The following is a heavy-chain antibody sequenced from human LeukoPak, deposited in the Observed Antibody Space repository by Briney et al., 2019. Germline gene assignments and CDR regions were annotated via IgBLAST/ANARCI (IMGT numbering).Heavy chain of an antibody. CDR3: ARAYGGLIDY. Sequence: PGGSLRLSCAASGFTFSSYVMHWVRQAPGKGLEWVAIISYDGSNEYYADSVKGRFTISRDNSKNTLYLQMNSLSGDDTSMYFCARAYGGLIDYWGQGTLVTVSS. CDR2: ISYDGSNE. V-gene: IGHV3-30*04. J-gene: IGHJ4*02. D-gene: IGHD3-16*01. CDR1: GFTFSSYV.